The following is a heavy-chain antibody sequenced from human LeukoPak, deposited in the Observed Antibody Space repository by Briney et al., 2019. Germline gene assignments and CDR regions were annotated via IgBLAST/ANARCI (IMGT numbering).Heavy chain of an antibody. Sequence: GGSLRLSCAASGFTFDDYAMHWVRQAPGKGLEWVSGISWNSGSIGYADSVKGRFTISRDNAKNSLYLQMNSLRAEDTALYYCAKGGRQEIRRIQYSSSWYGNNWFDPWGQGTLVTVSS. CDR1: GFTFDDYA. CDR3: AKGGRQEIRRIQYSSSWYGNNWFDP. D-gene: IGHD6-13*01. V-gene: IGHV3-9*01. J-gene: IGHJ5*02. CDR2: ISWNSGSI.